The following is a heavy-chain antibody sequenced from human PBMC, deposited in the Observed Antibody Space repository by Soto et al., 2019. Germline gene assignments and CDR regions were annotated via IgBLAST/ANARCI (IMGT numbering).Heavy chain of an antibody. CDR2: MNPNSGNT. D-gene: IGHD3-9*01. CDR3: ARGGPLRYFDWLLTHGYYYYGMDV. J-gene: IGHJ6*02. Sequence: GASVKVSCKASGYTFTSYDINWVRQATGQGLEWMGWMNPNSGNTGYAQKFQGRVTMTRNTSISTAYMELSSLRSEDTAVYYCARGGPLRYFDWLLTHGYYYYGMDVWGQGTTVTVSS. CDR1: GYTFTSYD. V-gene: IGHV1-8*01.